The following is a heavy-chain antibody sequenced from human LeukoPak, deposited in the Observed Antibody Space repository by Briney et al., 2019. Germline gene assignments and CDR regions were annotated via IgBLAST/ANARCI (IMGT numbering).Heavy chain of an antibody. CDR3: ARDDNWNYSSEAHYSHPNFDY. V-gene: IGHV1-18*01. J-gene: IGHJ4*02. D-gene: IGHD1-7*01. CDR1: GYTFTSYG. Sequence: ASVKVSCKASGYTFTSYGISLVRQAPGQGLEWMGWISAYNGNTNYAQKLQGRVTMTTDTSTSTAYMELRSLRSDDTAVYYCARDDNWNYSSEAHYSHPNFDYWGQGTLVTVSS. CDR2: ISAYNGNT.